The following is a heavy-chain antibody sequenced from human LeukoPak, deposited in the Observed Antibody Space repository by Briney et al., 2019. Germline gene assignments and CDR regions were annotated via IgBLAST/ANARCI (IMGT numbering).Heavy chain of an antibody. J-gene: IGHJ3*02. V-gene: IGHV4-61*02. CDR2: IYTSGST. CDR3: ARDIGYYYDSSGYQGDAFDI. Sequence: SETLSLTCTVSGGSISSGSYYWSWIRQPAGKGLEWIGRIYTSGSTNYNPSLKSRVTISADTSKNQFSLKLSSVTAADTAVFYCARDIGYYYDSSGYQGDAFDIWGQGTMVTVSS. D-gene: IGHD3-22*01. CDR1: GGSISSGSYY.